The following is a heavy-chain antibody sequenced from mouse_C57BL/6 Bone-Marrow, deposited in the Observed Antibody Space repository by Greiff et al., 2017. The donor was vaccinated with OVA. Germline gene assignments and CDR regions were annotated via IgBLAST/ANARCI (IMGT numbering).Heavy chain of an antibody. V-gene: IGHV5-6*01. Sequence: EVQLVESGGDLVKPGGSLKLSCAASGFTFSSYGMSWVRQTPDKRLEWVATISSGGSYTYYPDSVKGRFTISRDNAKNTLYLQMSSLKSEDTAMYYCARHEGGLILGYFDVWGTGTTVTVSS. CDR2: ISSGGSYT. CDR1: GFTFSSYG. CDR3: ARHEGGLILGYFDV. J-gene: IGHJ1*03.